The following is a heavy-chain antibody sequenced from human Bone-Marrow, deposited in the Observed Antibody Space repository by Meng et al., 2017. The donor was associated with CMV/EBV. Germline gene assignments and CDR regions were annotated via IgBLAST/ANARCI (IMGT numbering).Heavy chain of an antibody. CDR2: ISGSGGST. Sequence: GGSLRLSCAASGFTFSSYAMSWVRQAPGKGLEWVSAISGSGGSTYYADSVKGRFTISRDNAKNSLYLQMNSLRGEDTAVFYCARGRRSGSNWFDSWGQGTLVTVSS. V-gene: IGHV3-23*01. CDR1: GFTFSSYA. CDR3: ARGRRSGSNWFDS. J-gene: IGHJ5*01. D-gene: IGHD3-3*01.